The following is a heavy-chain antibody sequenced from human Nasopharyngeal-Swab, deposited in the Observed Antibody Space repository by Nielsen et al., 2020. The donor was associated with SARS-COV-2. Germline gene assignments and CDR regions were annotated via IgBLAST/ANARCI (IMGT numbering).Heavy chain of an antibody. V-gene: IGHV1-69*06. CDR2: IIPMFGTA. CDR1: VGTFSSYA. D-gene: IGHD2-8*01. Sequence: SVKVSCKASVGTFSSYAISWVRQAPGQGLEWMGGIIPMFGTADYAQKFQGRVTITADRSTSTAYMEMNSLRSEDTAVYYCARAHPRSCTDGVCFRSQVYNWFDPWGQGTLVTVSS. J-gene: IGHJ5*02. CDR3: ARAHPRSCTDGVCFRSQVYNWFDP.